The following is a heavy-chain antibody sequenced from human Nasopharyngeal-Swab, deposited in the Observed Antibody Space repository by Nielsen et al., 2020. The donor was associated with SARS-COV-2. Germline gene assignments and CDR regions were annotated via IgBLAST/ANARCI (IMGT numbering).Heavy chain of an antibody. CDR3: ARGSLTQGLGYYYYYGMDV. D-gene: IGHD1-14*01. Sequence: SETLSLTCTVSGGSISSYYWSWIRQPAGKGLEWIGRIYTSGSTNYNPSLKSRVTMSVDTSKNQFSLKLSSVTAADTAVYYCARGSLTQGLGYYYYYGMDVWGQGTTVIVSS. J-gene: IGHJ6*02. V-gene: IGHV4-4*07. CDR1: GGSISSYY. CDR2: IYTSGST.